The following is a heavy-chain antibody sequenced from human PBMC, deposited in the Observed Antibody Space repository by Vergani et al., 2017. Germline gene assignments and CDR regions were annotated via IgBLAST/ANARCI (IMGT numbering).Heavy chain of an antibody. D-gene: IGHD3-10*01. CDR2: ISAYNGNT. CDR3: ARDRVLLWFGELLPRYYFDY. Sequence: QVQLVQSGAEVKKPGASVKVSCKASGYTFTSYGISWVRQAPGQGLEWMGWISAYNGNTNYAQKLQGRVTMTTDTSTSTAYMELRSLRYDDTAVYYCARDRVLLWFGELLPRYYFDYWGQGTLVTVSS. J-gene: IGHJ4*02. CDR1: GYTFTSYG. V-gene: IGHV1-18*01.